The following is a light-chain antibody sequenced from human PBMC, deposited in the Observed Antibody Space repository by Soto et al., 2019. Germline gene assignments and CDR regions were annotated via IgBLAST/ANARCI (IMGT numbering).Light chain of an antibody. J-gene: IGKJ4*01. Sequence: EIVLTQSPGTLSLSPGERATLSCRASQSVSSNLAWYQQKHGQAPRLLIYGASTRATGIPARFSGSGSGTDFTLTISSLQPEDFATYYCQQANSFPLTFGGGTKVDIK. CDR1: QSVSSN. CDR2: GAS. CDR3: QQANSFPLT. V-gene: IGKV3-15*01.